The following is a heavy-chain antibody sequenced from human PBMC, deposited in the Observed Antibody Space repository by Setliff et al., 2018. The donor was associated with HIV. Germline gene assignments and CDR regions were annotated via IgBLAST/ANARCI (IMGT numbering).Heavy chain of an antibody. CDR3: ARVPPRWGAIRDY. J-gene: IGHJ4*02. CDR1: GYTFTSHG. V-gene: IGHV1-18*01. D-gene: IGHD3-10*01. CDR2: ISVHNGNT. Sequence: ASVKVSCKASGYTFTSHGISWVRQAPGQGLEWMGWISVHNGNTNYAQKLQDRVTMTTDTSTTTGYMELRNLRSDDTAVYFCARVPPRWGAIRDYWGQGTLVTVSS.